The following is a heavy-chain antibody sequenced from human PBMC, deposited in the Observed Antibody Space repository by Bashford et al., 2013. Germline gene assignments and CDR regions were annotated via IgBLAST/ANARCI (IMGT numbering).Heavy chain of an antibody. V-gene: IGHV3-23*01. D-gene: IGHD4-17*01. CDR2: ITGSGSKT. CDR3: AKGTTVTTTRLDY. Sequence: GSLRLSCAASGFTFSNYAMCWVRQAPGKGLEWVSSITGSGSKTNYADSVKGRFTISRDNSKNTLYLQMNSLRADDTAVYYCAKGTTVTTTRLDYWAREPWSPSPQ. CDR1: GFTFSNYA. J-gene: IGHJ4*02.